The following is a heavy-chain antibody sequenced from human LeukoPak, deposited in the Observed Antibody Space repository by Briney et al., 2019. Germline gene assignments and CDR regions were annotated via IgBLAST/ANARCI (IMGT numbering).Heavy chain of an antibody. J-gene: IGHJ4*02. CDR2: IYHSGST. Sequence: PSQTLSLTCTVSGGSISSGGYYWSWIRQPPGKGLEWIGYIYHSGSTYYNPSLKSRVTISVDRSKNQFSLKLSSVTAADTAVYYCAREEAGLLFDWGQGTLVTVSS. CDR1: GGSISSGGYY. D-gene: IGHD2-21*01. CDR3: AREEAGLLFD. V-gene: IGHV4-30-2*01.